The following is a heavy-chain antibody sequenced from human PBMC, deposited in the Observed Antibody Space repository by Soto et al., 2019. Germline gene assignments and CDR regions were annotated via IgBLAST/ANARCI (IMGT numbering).Heavy chain of an antibody. J-gene: IGHJ4*02. CDR2: IYHSGST. CDR3: AREAPGTSYFDC. Sequence: SETLSLTCAVSGGSISSSNWWSWVRQPPGKGLEWIGEIYHSGSTNSNPSLKIRVTISVDKSKNQFSLSLSSVTAADTAVYYCAREAPGTSYFDCWGRGTQVTV. CDR1: GGSISSSNW. V-gene: IGHV4-4*02. D-gene: IGHD6-13*01.